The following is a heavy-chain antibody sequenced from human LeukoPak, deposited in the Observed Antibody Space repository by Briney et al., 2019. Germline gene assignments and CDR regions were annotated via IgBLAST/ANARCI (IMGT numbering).Heavy chain of an antibody. CDR2: IKQDGSEK. Sequence: GGSLRLSCAASGFTFSSYWMSWVRQAPGKGLEWVANIKQDGSEKNYVDSVKGRFTISRDNAKNSLYLQMNSLRAEDTAVYYCARGIVAKMGDYYYYMDVWGKETTVTVSS. V-gene: IGHV3-7*01. CDR1: GFTFSSYW. J-gene: IGHJ6*03. CDR3: ARGIVAKMGDYYYYMDV. D-gene: IGHD3-22*01.